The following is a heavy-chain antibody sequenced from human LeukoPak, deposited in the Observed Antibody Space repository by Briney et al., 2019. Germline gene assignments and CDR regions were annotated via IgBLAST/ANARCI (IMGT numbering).Heavy chain of an antibody. CDR1: GGSISSGSYY. Sequence: PSETLSLTCTVSGGSISSGSYYWSWVRQPAGKGLEWIGRIYTSGSTNYNPSLKSRVTISVDTSKNQFSLKLSSVTAADTAVYYCAREGTRKLYDYVWGSYRPDAFDIWGQGTMVTVSS. V-gene: IGHV4-61*02. CDR3: AREGTRKLYDYVWGSYRPDAFDI. CDR2: IYTSGST. J-gene: IGHJ3*02. D-gene: IGHD3-16*02.